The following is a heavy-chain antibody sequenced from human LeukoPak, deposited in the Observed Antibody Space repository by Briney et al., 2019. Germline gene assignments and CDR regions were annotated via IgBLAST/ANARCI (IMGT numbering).Heavy chain of an antibody. V-gene: IGHV3-30*03. D-gene: IGHD1-26*01. CDR2: ISYDGSNK. CDR1: GFSFSSYG. Sequence: GGSLRLSCATSGFSFSSYGMHWVRQAPGKGLEWVAVISYDGSNKYYADSVKGRFTISRDNSKNTLYLQMNSLRAEDTAVYYCATSGRIKRDAFDIWGQGTMVTVSS. CDR3: ATSGRIKRDAFDI. J-gene: IGHJ3*02.